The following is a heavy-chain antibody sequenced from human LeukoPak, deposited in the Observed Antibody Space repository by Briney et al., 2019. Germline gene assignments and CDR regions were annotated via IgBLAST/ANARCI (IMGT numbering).Heavy chain of an antibody. CDR2: IYSGGST. J-gene: IGHJ4*02. D-gene: IGHD1-26*01. CDR1: GFTVSSNY. V-gene: IGHV3-66*01. Sequence: PGGSLRLSCAASGFTVSSNYMSWVRQAPGKGLEWVSVIYSGGSTYYADSVKGRFIISRDNSKNTLYLQMNSLRAEDTAVYYCARDRPYGSYDYWGRGTLVTVSS. CDR3: ARDRPYGSYDY.